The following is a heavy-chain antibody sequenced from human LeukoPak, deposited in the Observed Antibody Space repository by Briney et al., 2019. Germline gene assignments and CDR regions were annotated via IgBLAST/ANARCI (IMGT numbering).Heavy chain of an antibody. CDR1: GFTFSSYW. D-gene: IGHD2-8*01. Sequence: GGSLRLSCAASGFTFSSYWMQWVRQAPGKGLEWVSRGSSDGSTTNYADSVKGRFTISRDNGKNTLYLQMNSLRAEDTAVYYCARDADGPGSLIDYWGQGTLVTVSS. CDR3: ARDADGPGSLIDY. V-gene: IGHV3-74*01. J-gene: IGHJ4*02. CDR2: GSSDGSTT.